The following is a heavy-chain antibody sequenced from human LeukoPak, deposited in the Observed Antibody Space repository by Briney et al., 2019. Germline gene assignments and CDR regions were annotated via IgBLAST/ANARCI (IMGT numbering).Heavy chain of an antibody. D-gene: IGHD1-26*01. CDR3: TGRDSGSYYTLDY. V-gene: IGHV1-46*01. CDR1: GYTFTSYY. J-gene: IGHJ4*02. Sequence: ASVKVSCKASGYTFTSYYMHWVRQAPGQGLEWMGIINPSGGSTSYAQKFQGRVTMTRDTSTSTVYMELSSLKTEDTAVYYCTGRDSGSYYTLDYWGQGTLVTVSS. CDR2: INPSGGST.